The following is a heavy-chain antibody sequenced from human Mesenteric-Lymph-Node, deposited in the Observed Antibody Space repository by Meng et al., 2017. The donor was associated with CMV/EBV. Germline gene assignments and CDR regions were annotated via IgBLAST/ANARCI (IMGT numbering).Heavy chain of an antibody. CDR1: GFTFNTYW. V-gene: IGHV3-7*01. J-gene: IGHJ4*02. Sequence: GESLKISCAASGFTFNTYWMSWVRQAPGMGLEWVANIRQDGGEKYYVDSVKGRFTISRDNAKNSLYLQMNSLRAEDTAVYYCARESSSPGDYWGQGTLVTVSS. D-gene: IGHD6-13*01. CDR2: IRQDGGEK. CDR3: ARESSSPGDY.